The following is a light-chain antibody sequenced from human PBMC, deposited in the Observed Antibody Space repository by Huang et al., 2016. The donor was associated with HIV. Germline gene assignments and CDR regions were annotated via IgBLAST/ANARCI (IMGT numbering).Light chain of an antibody. CDR3: QQTYITPLT. V-gene: IGKV1-39*01. CDR1: QRIGSY. J-gene: IGKJ2*01. CDR2: AAT. Sequence: DIQMTQSPSSLSASVVVRVTITCRASQRIGSYLNWYQQKPGTAPKVLIYAATSLQSGVPSRFSGSGAGTDFTLTINNLQPEDSATYYCQQTYITPLTFGQGTKLEIK.